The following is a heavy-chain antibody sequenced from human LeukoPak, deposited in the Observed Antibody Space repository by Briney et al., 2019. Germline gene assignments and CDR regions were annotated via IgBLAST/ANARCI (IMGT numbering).Heavy chain of an antibody. CDR2: VTYNGATM. CDR1: GFTFSSYS. J-gene: IGHJ4*02. CDR3: ASDGWYVGY. V-gene: IGHV3-48*04. Sequence: GGSLRLSCAASGFTFSSYSMNWVRQASGKGLEWISYVTYNGATMYYADSVKGRFTISRDNAKNSLYLQMNSLRAEDTAVYYCASDGWYVGYWGQGTLVTVSS. D-gene: IGHD6-19*01.